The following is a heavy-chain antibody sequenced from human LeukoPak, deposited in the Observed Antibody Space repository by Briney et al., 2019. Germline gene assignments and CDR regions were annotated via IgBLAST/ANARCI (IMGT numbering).Heavy chain of an antibody. D-gene: IGHD2-2*01. CDR2: INPSGGST. V-gene: IGHV1-46*01. J-gene: IGHJ6*03. CDR3: ARGGVVPGVMGYYHYYMDV. Sequence: ASVKVSCKASGYTFTSYYMHWVRQAPGQGLEWMGIINPSGGSTSYAQKFQGRVTISADESTSTAYMELRSLGFEDTAVYYCARGGVVPGVMGYYHYYMDVWDKGTTVTVSS. CDR1: GYTFTSYY.